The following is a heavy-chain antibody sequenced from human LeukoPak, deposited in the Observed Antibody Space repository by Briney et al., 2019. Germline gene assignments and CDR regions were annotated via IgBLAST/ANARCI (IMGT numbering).Heavy chain of an antibody. J-gene: IGHJ4*02. CDR1: QFTFSSYE. V-gene: IGHV3-48*03. CDR2: ISSGGRTI. CDR3: VSHSDTLTSYSFDY. Sequence: GGSLRLSCEASQFTFSSYEMNWVRQAPGKGLEGVSYISSGGRTIYYADSVKSRFPISRDSSKNTLSLQMNSLRAEDTAVYYCVSHSDTLTSYSFDYWGQGSLVTVSS. D-gene: IGHD3-9*01.